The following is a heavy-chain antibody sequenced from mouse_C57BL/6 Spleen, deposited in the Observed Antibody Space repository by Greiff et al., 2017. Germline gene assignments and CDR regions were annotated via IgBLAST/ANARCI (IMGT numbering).Heavy chain of an antibody. CDR3: ARDVGGYFDY. V-gene: IGHV5-17*01. CDR2: ISSGSSTI. J-gene: IGHJ2*01. CDR1: GFTFSDYG. Sequence: EVQVVESGGGLVKPGGSLKLSCAASGFTFSDYGMHWVRQAPEKGLEWVAYISSGSSTIYYADTVKGRFTISRDNAKNTLFLQMTSLRSEDTAMYYCARDVGGYFDYWGQGTTLTVSS.